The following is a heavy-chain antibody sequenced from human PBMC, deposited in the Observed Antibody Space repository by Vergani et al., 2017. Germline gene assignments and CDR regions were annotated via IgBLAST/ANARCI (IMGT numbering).Heavy chain of an antibody. Sequence: EVQLVESGGSLVQPGGSLRLSCAASGFTFSSYEMNWVRQAPGKGLEWVSYISSSGSTIYYADSVKGRFTISRDNAKNSLYLQMNSLRAEDTAVYYCARWFGELLWGWFDPWGQGTLVTVSS. CDR2: ISSSGSTI. D-gene: IGHD3-10*01. CDR3: ARWFGELLWGWFDP. CDR1: GFTFSSYE. J-gene: IGHJ5*02. V-gene: IGHV3-48*03.